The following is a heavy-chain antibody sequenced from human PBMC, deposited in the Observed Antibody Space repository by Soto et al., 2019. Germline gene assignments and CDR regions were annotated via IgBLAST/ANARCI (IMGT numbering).Heavy chain of an antibody. V-gene: IGHV1-8*01. D-gene: IGHD2-2*01. J-gene: IGHJ6*03. CDR3: ARGSLGYCSSTSCYGGVYYYYYMGV. CDR2: MNPNSGNT. Sequence: QVQLVQSGAEVKKPGASVKVSCKASGYTFTSYDINWVRQATGQGLEWMGWMNPNSGNTGYAQKFQGRVTMTRNTSISTAYMELSSLRSEDTAVYYCARGSLGYCSSTSCYGGVYYYYYMGVWGKGTTVTVSS. CDR1: GYTFTSYD.